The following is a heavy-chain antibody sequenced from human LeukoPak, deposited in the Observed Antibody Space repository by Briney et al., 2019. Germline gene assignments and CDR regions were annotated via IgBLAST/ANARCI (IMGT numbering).Heavy chain of an antibody. CDR3: ARASLQQQLVNDY. Sequence: PGGSLRLSCAASGFTFDDYGMSWVRQAPGKGLEWVSGINWNGGSTGYADSVKGRFTISRDNAKNSLYLQMNSLRADDTALYHCARASLQQQLVNDYCGQGTLVTVSS. V-gene: IGHV3-20*01. CDR2: INWNGGST. D-gene: IGHD6-13*01. J-gene: IGHJ4*02. CDR1: GFTFDDYG.